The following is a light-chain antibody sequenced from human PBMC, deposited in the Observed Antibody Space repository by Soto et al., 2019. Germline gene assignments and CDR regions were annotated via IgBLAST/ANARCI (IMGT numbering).Light chain of an antibody. J-gene: IGLJ1*01. CDR2: EVS. CDR1: NSDVGGYNY. V-gene: IGLV2-14*01. Sequence: QSALTQPAFVSGSPGQSITISCTGTNSDVGGYNYVSWYQQHPGKAPKLMIYEVSNRPSGVSNRFSGSKSGNTASLTTSGLQAEDEADYYCSSYTSSSTPYVFGTGTKLTVL. CDR3: SSYTSSSTPYV.